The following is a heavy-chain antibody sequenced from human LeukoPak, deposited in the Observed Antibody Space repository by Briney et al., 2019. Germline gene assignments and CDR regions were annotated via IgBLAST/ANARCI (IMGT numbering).Heavy chain of an antibody. CDR3: AKDIGRVDTASTYMDV. D-gene: IGHD5-18*01. J-gene: IGHJ6*03. CDR2: ISWNSFTI. V-gene: IGHV3-9*01. CDR1: GFTFDDYA. Sequence: GGSPRLSCAASGFTFDDYAMHWVRQAPGKGLEWVSGISWNSFTIGYADSVKGRFTISRDNAKNSLYLQMNSLRVEDTALYYCAKDIGRVDTASTYMDVWGKGTTVTISS.